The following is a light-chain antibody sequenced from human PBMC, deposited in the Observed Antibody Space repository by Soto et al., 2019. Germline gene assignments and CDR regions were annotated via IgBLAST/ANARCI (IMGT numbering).Light chain of an antibody. Sequence: QSALTQPASVSGSPGQSITISCTGTSNDVGGYNYVSWYQQQPGEAPKLIIYEVSHRPSGISNRFSGSKSGNTASLTISGLHVEDEADYYCSAFTTANTEVFGSGTKVTVL. CDR3: SAFTTANTEV. CDR1: SNDVGGYNY. CDR2: EVS. V-gene: IGLV2-14*01. J-gene: IGLJ1*01.